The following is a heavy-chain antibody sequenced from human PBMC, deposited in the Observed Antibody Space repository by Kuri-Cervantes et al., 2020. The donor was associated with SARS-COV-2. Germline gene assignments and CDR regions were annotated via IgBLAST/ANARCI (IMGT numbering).Heavy chain of an antibody. CDR1: GYSISSGYY. D-gene: IGHD3-10*01. J-gene: IGHJ4*02. CDR3: ATSVGGRRAPFDY. V-gene: IGHV4-38-2*01. CDR2: IYYSGST. Sequence: SQTLSLTCAVSGYSISSGYYWGWIRQPPGKGLEWIGSIYYSGSTYYNPSLKSRVTISVDTSKNQFSLKLSSVTAADTAVYYCATSVGGRRAPFDYWGQGTLVTVSS.